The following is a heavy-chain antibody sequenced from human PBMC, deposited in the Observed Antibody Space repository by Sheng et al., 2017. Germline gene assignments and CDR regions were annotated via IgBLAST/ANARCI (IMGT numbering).Heavy chain of an antibody. CDR3: ARGFASSSYYYMDV. D-gene: IGHD6-6*01. J-gene: IGHJ6*03. Sequence: QVQLQESGPGLVKPSETLSLTCTVSGGSISSYYWSWIRQPAGKGLEWIGRIYTSGSTNYNPSLKSRVTMSVDTSKNQFSLKLSSVTAADTAVYYCARGFASSSYYYMDVWGKGTTVTVSS. CDR2: IYTSGST. CDR1: GGSISSYY. V-gene: IGHV4-4*07.